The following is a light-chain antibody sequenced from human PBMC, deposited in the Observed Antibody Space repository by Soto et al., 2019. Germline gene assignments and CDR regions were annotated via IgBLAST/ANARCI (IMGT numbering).Light chain of an antibody. CDR1: RSNIGNND. V-gene: IGLV1-44*01. CDR3: ATWDDSLNARGV. Sequence: QSVLTQTPSASGTPGQTVTISCSGSRSNIGNNDVSWYQQFPGTAPKLLIYNNHQRPSGVPDRFSGSKSGTSASLAISVLQSEDEADYYCATWDDSLNARGVFGGGTKLTVL. J-gene: IGLJ3*02. CDR2: NNH.